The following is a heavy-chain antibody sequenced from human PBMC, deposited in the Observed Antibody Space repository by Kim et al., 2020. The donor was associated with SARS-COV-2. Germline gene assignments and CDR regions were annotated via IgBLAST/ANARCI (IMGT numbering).Heavy chain of an antibody. J-gene: IGHJ4*02. V-gene: IGHV3-15*01. Sequence: TDYAAPVKGRFTISRDDSKNTLYLQMNSLKTEDTAVYYCTTNIAVAGTDYWGQGTLVTVSS. D-gene: IGHD6-19*01. CDR3: TTNIAVAGTDY. CDR2: T.